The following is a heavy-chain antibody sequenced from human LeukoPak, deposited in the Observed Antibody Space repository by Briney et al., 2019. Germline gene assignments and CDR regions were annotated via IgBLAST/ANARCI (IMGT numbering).Heavy chain of an antibody. CDR1: RFTFSIYA. V-gene: IGHV3-23*01. J-gene: IGHJ4*02. Sequence: GGSLRLSCAASRFTFSIYAMSGVRQAPGKGREWGTAISGSGGSTSYAESVQGRFTISRDNSKNTLYLQMSSPRAEDTAVYYCAQDRWELLQAFAYWGQGTLATVPS. D-gene: IGHD1-26*01. CDR3: AQDRWELLQAFAY. CDR2: ISGSGGST.